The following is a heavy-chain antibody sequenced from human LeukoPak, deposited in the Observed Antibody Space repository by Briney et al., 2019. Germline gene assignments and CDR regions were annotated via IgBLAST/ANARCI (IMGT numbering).Heavy chain of an antibody. D-gene: IGHD5-24*01. CDR3: ARTFRDGYNSHFDY. Sequence: SETLSLTRTVSGGSISSSSYYWGWIRQPPGKGLEWIGSIYYSGSTYYNPSLKSRVTISVDTSKNQFSLKLSSVTAADTAVYYCARTFRDGYNSHFDYWGQGTLVTVSS. CDR2: IYYSGST. V-gene: IGHV4-39*01. J-gene: IGHJ4*02. CDR1: GGSISSSSYY.